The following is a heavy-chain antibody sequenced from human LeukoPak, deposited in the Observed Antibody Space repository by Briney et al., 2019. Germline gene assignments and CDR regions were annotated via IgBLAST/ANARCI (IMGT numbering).Heavy chain of an antibody. CDR2: IYYSGST. CDR3: AKNGLTLPPRRFGKGG. Sequence: SETLSLTCTVSGGSISSYYWSWIRQPPGKGLEWIGYIYYSGSTNYNPSLKSRVTISRDTSKNHFSLRLSSVTAADTAVYYCAKNGLTLPPRRFGKGGRGQGTTVTVSS. D-gene: IGHD3-10*01. J-gene: IGHJ6*02. CDR1: GGSISSYY. V-gene: IGHV4-59*01.